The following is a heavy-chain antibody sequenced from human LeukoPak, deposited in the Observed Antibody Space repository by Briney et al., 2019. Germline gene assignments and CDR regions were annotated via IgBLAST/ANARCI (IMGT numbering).Heavy chain of an antibody. J-gene: IGHJ3*02. Sequence: SETLSLTCSVSGASISSGSNYWGWIRQPPGKTLEWIGSIYSSGSTYYNPSLKSRVIIIIDTPKNHFSLTLSSVTAADTAVYYCAREIYCSGGSCSLDAFDIWGQGTMVTVSS. CDR3: AREIYCSGGSCSLDAFDI. V-gene: IGHV4-39*07. CDR1: GASISSGSNY. CDR2: IYSSGST. D-gene: IGHD2-15*01.